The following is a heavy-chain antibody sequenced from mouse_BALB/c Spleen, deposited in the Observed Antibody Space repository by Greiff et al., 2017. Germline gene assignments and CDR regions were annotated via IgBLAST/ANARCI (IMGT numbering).Heavy chain of an antibody. Sequence: QVQLQQPGAELVKPGASVKLSCKASGYTFTSYYMYWVKQRPGQGLEWIGGINPSNGGTNFNEKFKSKATLTVDKSSSTAYMQLSSLTSEDSAVYYCTIKIITTAYFDDWGQGTTLTVSS. D-gene: IGHD1-2*01. CDR3: TIKIITTAYFDD. J-gene: IGHJ2*01. V-gene: IGHV1S81*02. CDR1: GYTFTSYY. CDR2: INPSNGGT.